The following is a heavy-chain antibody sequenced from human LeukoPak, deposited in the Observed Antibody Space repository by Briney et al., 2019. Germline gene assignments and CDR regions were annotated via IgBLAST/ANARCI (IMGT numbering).Heavy chain of an antibody. CDR1: GFTFSSYG. J-gene: IGHJ2*01. CDR3: ARLLKYYYDSSGYGEDWYFDL. V-gene: IGHV3-33*01. D-gene: IGHD3-22*01. CDR2: IWYDGSEK. Sequence: PGGSLRLSCAASGFTFSSYGMHWVRQAPGKGLEWVAIIWYDGSEKYYADSVKGRFTISRDNANNSLYLQMNSLRDEDTAVYFCARLLKYYYDSSGYGEDWYFDLWGRGTLVTVSS.